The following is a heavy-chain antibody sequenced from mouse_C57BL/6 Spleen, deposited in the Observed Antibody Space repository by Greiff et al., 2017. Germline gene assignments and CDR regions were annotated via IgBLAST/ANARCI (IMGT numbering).Heavy chain of an antibody. J-gene: IGHJ2*01. D-gene: IGHD1-1*01. CDR3: GGSSPYCDY. V-gene: IGHV1-7*01. Sequence: QVQLKQSGAELANPGASVQLSCKASGYTFTSYWMHWVKQRPGQGLEWIGNINPSSGDTKYNQKFKDKATLTADKSSSTAYMQLSSLTYEDSAVYDCGGSSPYCDYWGKGTTLTVSS. CDR2: INPSSGDT. CDR1: GYTFTSYW.